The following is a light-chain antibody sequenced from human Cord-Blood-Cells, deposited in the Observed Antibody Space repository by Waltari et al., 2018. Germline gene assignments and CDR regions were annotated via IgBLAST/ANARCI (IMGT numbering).Light chain of an antibody. Sequence: SALTQPAPVAGSPVQSIPIPGTGTSSDVGGYDDVSWCQQHPGKAPKLMIYDVSNRPSGVSNRFSGSKSGNTASLTISGLQAEDEADYYCSSYTSSSIWVFGGGTKLTVL. CDR3: SSYTSSSIWV. V-gene: IGLV2-14*01. CDR2: DVS. CDR1: SSDVGGYDD. J-gene: IGLJ3*02.